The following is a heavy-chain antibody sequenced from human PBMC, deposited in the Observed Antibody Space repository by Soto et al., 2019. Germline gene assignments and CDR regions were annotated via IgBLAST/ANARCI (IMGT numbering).Heavy chain of an antibody. J-gene: IGHJ6*02. CDR2: INPNSGGT. V-gene: IGHV1-2*04. Sequence: QVQLVQSGAEVKKPGASVKVSCKASGYTFTGYYMHWVRQAPGQGLEWMGWINPNSGGTNYAQKFQGWVTMTRDTSISTAYMELSRLRSDDTAVYYCARDSEDNWNDRYYYYGMDVWGQGTTVTVSS. CDR3: ARDSEDNWNDRYYYYGMDV. CDR1: GYTFTGYY. D-gene: IGHD1-1*01.